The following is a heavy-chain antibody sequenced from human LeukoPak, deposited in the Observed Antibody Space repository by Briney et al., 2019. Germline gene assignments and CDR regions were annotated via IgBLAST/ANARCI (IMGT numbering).Heavy chain of an antibody. Sequence: SETLSLTCSVSGDSISSGDYYWSWIRQPAGKGLEWIGRISSSGSTNYNPSLKSRVTISVDTSKNQFSLKLSSVTAADTAVYFCARGPYSYDSSGAFDIWGQGTMVTVSS. J-gene: IGHJ3*02. D-gene: IGHD3-22*01. CDR3: ARGPYSYDSSGAFDI. V-gene: IGHV4-61*02. CDR2: ISSSGST. CDR1: GDSISSGDYY.